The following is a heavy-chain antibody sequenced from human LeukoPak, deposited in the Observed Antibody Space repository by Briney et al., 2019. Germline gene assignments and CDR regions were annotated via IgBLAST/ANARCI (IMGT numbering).Heavy chain of an antibody. CDR1: GYTFTSYG. CDR3: ARISMAAAAHYYYYYMDV. D-gene: IGHD6-13*01. J-gene: IGHJ6*03. Sequence: ASVKVSCKASGYTFTSYGISWVRQAPGQGLEWMGWINAYNGNTNYAQKLQGRVTMTTDTSTSTAYMELRSLRSDDTAVYYCARISMAAAAHYYYYYMDVWGKGTTVTVSS. V-gene: IGHV1-18*01. CDR2: INAYNGNT.